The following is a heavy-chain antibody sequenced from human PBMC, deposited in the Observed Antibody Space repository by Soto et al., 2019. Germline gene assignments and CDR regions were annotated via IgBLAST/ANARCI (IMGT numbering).Heavy chain of an antibody. CDR2: FTNSGSNT. V-gene: IGHV3-23*01. J-gene: IGHJ3*02. CDR1: GFTFSTYA. Sequence: EVQLLESGGGLVQPGGSLRLSCTASGFTFSTYAMTWVRQAPGMGLEWVSSFTNSGSNTYHADSVKGRFTISRDNSKNMLFLQMNSLRAEDTALYYCAKDLAATATGDSFDISGQGTMVTVSS. CDR3: AKDLAATATGDSFDI. D-gene: IGHD1-1*01.